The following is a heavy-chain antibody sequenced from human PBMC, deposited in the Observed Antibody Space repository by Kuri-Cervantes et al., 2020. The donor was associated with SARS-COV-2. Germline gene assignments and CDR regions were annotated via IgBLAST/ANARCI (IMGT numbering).Heavy chain of an antibody. V-gene: IGHV3-30*18. CDR3: AKDRAGVHDF. CDR1: GFNFSTAD. D-gene: IGHD2-21*01. J-gene: IGHJ4*02. Sequence: LSLICVASGFNFSTADMHWVRQAPGKGLEWVTFISSDGKNKKCMASGKGRFTISRDNSRNTLHLQMKSLRDEDTAIYYCAKDRAGVHDFWGQGTLVTVSS. CDR2: ISSDGKNK.